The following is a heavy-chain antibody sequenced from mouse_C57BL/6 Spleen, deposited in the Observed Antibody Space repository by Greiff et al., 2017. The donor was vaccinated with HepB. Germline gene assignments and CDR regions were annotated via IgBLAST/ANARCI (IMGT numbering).Heavy chain of an antibody. V-gene: IGHV7-3*01. CDR1: GFTFTDYY. J-gene: IGHJ3*01. CDR2: IRNKANGYTT. D-gene: IGHD2-12*01. CDR3: ARDHDDGAWFAY. Sequence: EVMLVESGGGLVQPGGSLSLSCAASGFTFTDYYMSWVRQPPGKALEWLGFIRNKANGYTTEYSASVKGRFNISRDNSQSILYLQMNALRAEDSATYYCARDHDDGAWFAYWGQGTLVTVSA.